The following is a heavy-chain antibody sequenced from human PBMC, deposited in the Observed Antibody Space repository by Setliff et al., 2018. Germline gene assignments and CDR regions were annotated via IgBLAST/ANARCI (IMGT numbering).Heavy chain of an antibody. CDR2: VNDDGSSA. Sequence: GGSLRLSCAASGFMFGDYAMHWVRQDPGKGLVWVSRVNDDGSSAMYADSVKGRFTMSRDNAKNTLYLQMNSLRAEDTAVYYCARAYYGTVNGYSSYYGLDVWGQGTTVTVSS. CDR1: GFMFGDYA. J-gene: IGHJ6*02. V-gene: IGHV3-74*03. D-gene: IGHD3-9*01. CDR3: ARAYYGTVNGYSSYYGLDV.